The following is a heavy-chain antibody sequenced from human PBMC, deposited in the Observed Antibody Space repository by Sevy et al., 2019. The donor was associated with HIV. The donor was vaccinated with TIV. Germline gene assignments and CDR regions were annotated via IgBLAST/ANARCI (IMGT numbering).Heavy chain of an antibody. D-gene: IGHD7-27*01. CDR2: IKPDGREK. J-gene: IGHJ4*02. Sequence: GGSLRLSCVGSGFTFSSHWMSWVRQAPGTGLEWVATIKPDGREKYYADFVKGRFTIYRDNAKNSLYLQMNSLRVEDTAVYDCARDLNWANDYWGQGTLVTVSS. CDR3: ARDLNWANDY. V-gene: IGHV3-7*01. CDR1: GFTFSSHW.